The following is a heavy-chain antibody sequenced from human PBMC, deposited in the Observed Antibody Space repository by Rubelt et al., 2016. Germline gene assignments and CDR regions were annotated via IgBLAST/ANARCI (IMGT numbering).Heavy chain of an antibody. Sequence: QVTLKESGPTAMKPTQTLTLTCTFSGFSLSTNEVGVGWIRQPPGKALEWLALIYWDDDKRYSTSLKSRLTITTDTSMNQVVLIMTNVDPVDTATYYCARSGGSRAGEYYGFIEPWGQGTLVTVTA. V-gene: IGHV2-5*02. D-gene: IGHD3-16*01. J-gene: IGHJ5*02. CDR1: GFSLSTNEVG. CDR3: ARSGGSRAGEYYGFIEP. CDR2: IYWDDDK.